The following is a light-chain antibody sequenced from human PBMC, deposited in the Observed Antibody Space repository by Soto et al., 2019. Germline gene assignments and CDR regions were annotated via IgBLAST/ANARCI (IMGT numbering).Light chain of an antibody. CDR1: QDINNY. J-gene: IGKJ5*01. V-gene: IGKV1-33*01. CDR2: DAS. Sequence: MTQSPSSLSASVGDRVTITCQASQDINNYLNWYQQKPGKAPKLLVYDASNLEAWAPSRFSASGSGTDFSLTISSLQPEDLATYYCQHYDTLPITFGQGTRLEIK. CDR3: QHYDTLPIT.